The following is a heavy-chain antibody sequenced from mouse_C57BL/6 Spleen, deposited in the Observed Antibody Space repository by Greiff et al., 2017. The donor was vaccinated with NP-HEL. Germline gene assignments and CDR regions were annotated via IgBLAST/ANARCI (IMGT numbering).Heavy chain of an antibody. CDR3: ARKSYDYDYAMDY. D-gene: IGHD2-4*01. CDR2: ISSGSSTI. CDR1: GFTFSDYG. V-gene: IGHV5-17*01. Sequence: EVKLMESGGGLVKPGGSLKLSCAASGFTFSDYGMHWVRQAPEKGLEWVAYISSGSSTIYYADTVKGRFTISRDNAKNTLFLQMTSLRSEDTAMYYGARKSYDYDYAMDYWGQGTSVTVSS. J-gene: IGHJ4*01.